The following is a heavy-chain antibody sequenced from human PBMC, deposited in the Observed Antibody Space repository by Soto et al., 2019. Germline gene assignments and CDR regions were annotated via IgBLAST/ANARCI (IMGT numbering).Heavy chain of an antibody. CDR1: GFTFSNHW. CDR2: INTDGSFS. J-gene: IGHJ4*02. Sequence: EVQLVESGGGLVQPGGSLRLSCTASGFTFSNHWMHWVRQGPGQGLVWVSRINTDGSFSDYADSVRGRFTISRDNAKNTLILQMNSLRAEDTAFYYCVRGTRAGGGKDYWGQGTLVTVSS. D-gene: IGHD2-2*01. V-gene: IGHV3-74*01. CDR3: VRGTRAGGGKDY.